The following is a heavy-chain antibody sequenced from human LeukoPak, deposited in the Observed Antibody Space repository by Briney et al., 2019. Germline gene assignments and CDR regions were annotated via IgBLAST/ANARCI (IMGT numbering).Heavy chain of an antibody. V-gene: IGHV3-74*01. CDR1: GFTFSSYW. D-gene: IGHD3-10*01. CDR2: IKIDGSST. J-gene: IGHJ4*02. Sequence: PGGSLRLSCAASGFTFSSYWMSWVRQAPGKGLVWVSRIKIDGSSTFYADSVKGRFTISRDNAKNTLYLQMTSLRAEDTAVYYCARLGARSGSYDYWGQGTLVTVSS. CDR3: ARLGARSGSYDY.